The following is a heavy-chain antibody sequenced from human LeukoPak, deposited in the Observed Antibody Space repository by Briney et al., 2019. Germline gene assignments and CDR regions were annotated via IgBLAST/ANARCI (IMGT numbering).Heavy chain of an antibody. J-gene: IGHJ4*02. CDR1: GFTCSSYW. CDR2: IDPDGSEK. V-gene: IGHV3-7*01. D-gene: IGHD3-10*01. CDR3: ARIYYFGENNWRYLDN. Sequence: GGSLRLSCAASGFTCSSYWKSWVRQAPGKGLEWVANIDPDGSEKQYGDSVKGRFTTSRDNAKNSLYLQMNSLRAEDTAIYYCARIYYFGENNWRYLDNWAQGTLVTVSS.